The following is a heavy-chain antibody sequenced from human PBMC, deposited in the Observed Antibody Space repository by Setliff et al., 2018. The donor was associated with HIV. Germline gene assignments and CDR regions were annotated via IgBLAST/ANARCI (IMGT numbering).Heavy chain of an antibody. CDR3: ARGYPSSPYYYYMDV. CDR1: GGTFSGYV. D-gene: IGHD5-12*01. V-gene: IGHV1-69*13. CDR2: IIPIYATS. Sequence: SVKVSCKASGGTFSGYVINWVRQAPGQGLEWMGGIIPIYATSNYAQGFQGRITITADESTSTVYMELSSLRSEDTAVYNCARGYPSSPYYYYMDVWGKGTTVTVSS. J-gene: IGHJ6*03.